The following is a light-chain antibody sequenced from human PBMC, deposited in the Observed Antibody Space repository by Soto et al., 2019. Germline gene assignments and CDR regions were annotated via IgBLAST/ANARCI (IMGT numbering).Light chain of an antibody. Sequence: QSALTQPASVSGSPGQSITISCAGTSSDVGGYNYVSWYQQHPGKVPRLIISDVNKRPSGVSDRFSGSKSGNTASLTISGLRAEDGADYYSPSLKRSFPVVFGGGT. V-gene: IGLV2-14*03. CDR1: SSDVGGYNY. CDR3: PSLKRSFPVV. J-gene: IGLJ2*01. CDR2: DVN.